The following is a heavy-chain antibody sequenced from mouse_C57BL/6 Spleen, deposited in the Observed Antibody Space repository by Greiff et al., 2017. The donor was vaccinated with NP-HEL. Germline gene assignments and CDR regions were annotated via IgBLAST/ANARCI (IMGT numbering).Heavy chain of an antibody. J-gene: IGHJ2*01. CDR3: ARTRTGNGYFDY. CDR2: IWSGGST. V-gene: IGHV2-2*01. CDR1: GFSLTSYG. Sequence: VKLMESGPGLVQPSHCLSITCTVSGFSLTSYGVHWVRQSPGKGLEWLGVIWSGGSTDYNAAFIYRLSISKDNSKSQVFFKMNSLQADDTAIDYGARTRTGNGYFDYWGQGTTLTVSS.